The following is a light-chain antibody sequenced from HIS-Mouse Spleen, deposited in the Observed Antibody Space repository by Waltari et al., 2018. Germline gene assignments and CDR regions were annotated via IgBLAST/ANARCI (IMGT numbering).Light chain of an antibody. CDR3: YSTDSSGNHRV. J-gene: IGLJ2*01. Sequence: SYELTQPPSVSVSPGQTARITCSGDALPKKYAYWYQQKAGQAPVLVIDEDSQRPSRFPWRFSGSSSGTMATLTISGAQGEDEAYYYCYSTDSSGNHRVFGGGTKLTVL. CDR2: EDS. V-gene: IGLV3-10*01. CDR1: ALPKKY.